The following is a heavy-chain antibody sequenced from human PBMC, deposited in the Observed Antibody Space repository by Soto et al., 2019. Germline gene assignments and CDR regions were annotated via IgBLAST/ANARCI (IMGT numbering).Heavy chain of an antibody. V-gene: IGHV1-69*13. J-gene: IGHJ6*02. D-gene: IGHD2-15*01. Sequence: SVKVSCKASGGTFSSYAISWVRQAPGQGLEWMGGIIPIFGTANYAQKFQGRVTITADESTSTAYMELSSLRSEDTAVYYCAREGCSGGSWHVDGYYYYGMDVWGQGATVTVSS. CDR3: AREGCSGGSWHVDGYYYYGMDV. CDR1: GGTFSSYA. CDR2: IIPIFGTA.